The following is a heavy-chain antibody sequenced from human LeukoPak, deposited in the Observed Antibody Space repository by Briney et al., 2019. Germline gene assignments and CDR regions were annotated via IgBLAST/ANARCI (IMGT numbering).Heavy chain of an antibody. CDR2: ISYDGSNK. CDR3: AKDLTGYWEDAFDI. D-gene: IGHD3-9*01. V-gene: IGHV3-30*18. CDR1: GFTFSSYG. Sequence: PGRSLRLSCAASGFTFSSYGMHWVRQAPGKGLEWVAVISYDGSNKYYADSVKGRFTISRDNSKNTLYLQMNSLRAEDTAVYYCAKDLTGYWEDAFDIWGQGTMVTVSS. J-gene: IGHJ3*02.